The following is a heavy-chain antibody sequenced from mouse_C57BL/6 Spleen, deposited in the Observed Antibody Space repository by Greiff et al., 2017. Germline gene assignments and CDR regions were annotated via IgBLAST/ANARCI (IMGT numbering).Heavy chain of an antibody. CDR3: ARSHYDYARYFDV. V-gene: IGHV1-18*01. J-gene: IGHJ1*03. CDR1: GYTFTDYN. D-gene: IGHD2-4*01. CDR2: INPNNGGT. Sequence: VQLKQSGPELVKPGASVKIPCKASGYTFTDYNMDWVKQSHGKSLEWIGDINPNNGGTIYNQKFKGKATLTVDKSSSAAYMELRSLTSEDTAVYYCARSHYDYARYFDVWGTGTTVTVSS.